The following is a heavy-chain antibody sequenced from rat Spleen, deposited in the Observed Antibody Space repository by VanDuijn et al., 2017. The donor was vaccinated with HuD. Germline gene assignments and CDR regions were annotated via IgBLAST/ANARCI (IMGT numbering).Heavy chain of an antibody. CDR1: GFTFNNYW. CDR3: TRDRSGMRVMDA. V-gene: IGHV5-31*01. Sequence: EVQLMESGGGLVQPGRSLKLSCVASGFTFNNYWMTWIRQAPGKGLEWVASITNTGGSTYYPDSVKGRFTISRDNAKSTLYLQMNSLRSEDTATYYCTRDRSGMRVMDAWGQGASVTVSS. D-gene: IGHD1-4*01. CDR2: ITNTGGST. J-gene: IGHJ4*01.